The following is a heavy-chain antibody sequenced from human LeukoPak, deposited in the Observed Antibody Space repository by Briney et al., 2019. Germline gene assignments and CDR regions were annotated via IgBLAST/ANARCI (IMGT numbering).Heavy chain of an antibody. Sequence: GGSLRLSCAASGFTFSSYGMHWVRQAPGKGLEWVAVIWYDGSNKYYADSVKGRFTISRDNSKNTLYLQMNSLRAEDTAVYYCAKDINIYYYMDVWGKGTTVTVSS. CDR1: GFTFSSYG. CDR2: IWYDGSNK. V-gene: IGHV3-33*06. D-gene: IGHD1-14*01. J-gene: IGHJ6*03. CDR3: AKDINIYYYMDV.